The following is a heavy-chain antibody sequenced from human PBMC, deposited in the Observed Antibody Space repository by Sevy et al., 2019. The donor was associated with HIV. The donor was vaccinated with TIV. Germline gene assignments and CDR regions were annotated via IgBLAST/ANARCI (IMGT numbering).Heavy chain of an antibody. CDR1: GFTFSRYA. D-gene: IGHD3-22*01. Sequence: GGSLRLSCAASGFTFSRYAMNWVRQAPGKGLEWVSGISGSGGSRDKTNYADSVKGRFTISRDDSKNSLYLQLNSLRAEDTAIYYCARKYDSSGYFDYWGQGTLVTVSS. V-gene: IGHV3-23*01. CDR2: ISGSGGSRDKT. J-gene: IGHJ4*02. CDR3: ARKYDSSGYFDY.